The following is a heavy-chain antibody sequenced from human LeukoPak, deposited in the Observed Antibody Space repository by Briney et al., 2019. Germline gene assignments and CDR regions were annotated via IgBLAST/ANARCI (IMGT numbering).Heavy chain of an antibody. V-gene: IGHV3-23*01. CDR2: ISGSGGST. J-gene: IGHJ4*02. Sequence: PGGSLRLSCAASGFTFSSYAMSWVRQAPGKGLEWASAISGSGGSTYYADSVKGRFTISRDNSKNTLYLQMNSLRAEDTAVYYCAKATGRGSGSYYNTPIDYWGQGTLVTVSS. D-gene: IGHD3-10*01. CDR1: GFTFSSYA. CDR3: AKATGRGSGSYYNTPIDY.